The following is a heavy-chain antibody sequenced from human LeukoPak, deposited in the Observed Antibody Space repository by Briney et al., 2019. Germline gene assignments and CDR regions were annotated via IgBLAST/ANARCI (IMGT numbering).Heavy chain of an antibody. V-gene: IGHV1-2*02. CDR3: AGLSGYDPYYFDY. D-gene: IGHD5-12*01. J-gene: IGHJ4*02. CDR2: INPNSGGT. Sequence: ASMKVSCKASGYSFTGHYMHGVRQPPAQELEWMVCINPNSGGTDYAQKFQDRLTMTRDTAISTAYMELSRLTSDDTAVYYCAGLSGYDPYYFDYWGQGTLVAVSS. CDR1: GYSFTGHY.